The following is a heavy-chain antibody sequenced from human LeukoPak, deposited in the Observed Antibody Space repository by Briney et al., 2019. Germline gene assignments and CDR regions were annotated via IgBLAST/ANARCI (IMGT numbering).Heavy chain of an antibody. CDR1: GGPISSGDYY. Sequence: SETLSLTCTVSGGPISSGDYYWSWLRQPPGTGLEWIGYIYYSGSTYYNPSLKRRVTISVDTSKNQFSLKLSSVTAADTAVYYCARVEVAAAAGNVYDWGQGTLVTVSS. J-gene: IGHJ4*02. D-gene: IGHD6-13*01. CDR3: ARVEVAAAAGNVYD. V-gene: IGHV4-30-4*01. CDR2: IYYSGST.